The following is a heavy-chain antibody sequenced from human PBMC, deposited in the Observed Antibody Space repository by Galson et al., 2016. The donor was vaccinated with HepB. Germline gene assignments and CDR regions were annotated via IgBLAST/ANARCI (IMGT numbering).Heavy chain of an antibody. CDR3: VRDNWSVGYGDY. CDR2: ISSSSNYI. J-gene: IGHJ4*02. CDR1: GFTFSSYS. Sequence: SLRLSCAASGFTFSSYSMNWVRQAPGKGLEWVSSISSSSNYIYSADSIKGRLTISRDNAKNSLYLQMNSLRAEDTAVYYCVRDNWSVGYGDYWGQGTLVTVSS. D-gene: IGHD5-12*01. V-gene: IGHV3-21*01.